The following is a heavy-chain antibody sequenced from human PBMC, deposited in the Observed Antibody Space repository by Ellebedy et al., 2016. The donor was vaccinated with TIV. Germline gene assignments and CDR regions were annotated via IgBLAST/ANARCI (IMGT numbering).Heavy chain of an antibody. D-gene: IGHD6-13*01. Sequence: SETLSLXXTVSGGSISSSSYYWGWIRQPPGKGLEWIGNIYYSGSTYYNPSLKSRVTISVDTSKNQFSLKLSSVTAADTAVYYCARVPDLPGASSSCLDYWGQGTLVTVSS. J-gene: IGHJ4*02. CDR3: ARVPDLPGASSSCLDY. CDR1: GGSISSSSYY. V-gene: IGHV4-39*07. CDR2: IYYSGST.